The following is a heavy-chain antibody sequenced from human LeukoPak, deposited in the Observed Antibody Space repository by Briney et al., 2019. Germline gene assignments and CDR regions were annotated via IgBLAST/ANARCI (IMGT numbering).Heavy chain of an antibody. CDR3: ARLYGTYPGWFDP. CDR2: ILYDGSNK. Sequence: PGGSLRLSCAASGFTFSSYGMHWVRQAPGKGLEWVAVILYDGSNKYYADSVKGRFTISRDNSKNTLYLQMNSLRAEDTAVYYCARLYGTYPGWFDPWGQGTLVTDSS. D-gene: IGHD4-17*01. V-gene: IGHV3-33*01. CDR1: GFTFSSYG. J-gene: IGHJ5*02.